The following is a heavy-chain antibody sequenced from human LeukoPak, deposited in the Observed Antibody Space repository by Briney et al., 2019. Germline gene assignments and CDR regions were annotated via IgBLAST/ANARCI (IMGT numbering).Heavy chain of an antibody. CDR2: IYYSGST. J-gene: IGHJ4*02. CDR3: ARAYGSGSYFVGSLDY. CDR1: GGSISSSSYY. V-gene: IGHV4-39*07. Sequence: SETLSLTCTVSGGSISSSSYYWGWIRQPPGKGLEWIGSIYYSGSTYYDPSLKSRVTISVDTSKNQFSLKLSSVTAADTAVYYCARAYGSGSYFVGSLDYWGQGTLVTVSS. D-gene: IGHD3-10*01.